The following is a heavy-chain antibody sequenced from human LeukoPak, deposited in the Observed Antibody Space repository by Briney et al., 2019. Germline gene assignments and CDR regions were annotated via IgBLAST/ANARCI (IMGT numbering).Heavy chain of an antibody. D-gene: IGHD1-26*01. CDR1: GFTFSSYG. CDR3: AKVSQWELLAYYYGMDV. Sequence: GGSLRLSCAASGFTFSSYGMHCVREAPGRGLEWVAVISYAGSNKFYAASVKGRFTISRDKSKNTQYQQMNSLRAEDTAVYYCAKVSQWELLAYYYGMDVWGQGTTVTVSS. CDR2: ISYAGSNK. V-gene: IGHV3-30*18. J-gene: IGHJ6*02.